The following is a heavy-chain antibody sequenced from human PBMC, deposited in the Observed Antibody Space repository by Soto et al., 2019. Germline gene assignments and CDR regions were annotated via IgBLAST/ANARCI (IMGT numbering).Heavy chain of an antibody. CDR1: GFTVSSNY. J-gene: IGHJ2*01. CDR2: IYSGGST. Sequence: EVQLVETGGGLIQPGGSPRLSCAASGFTVSSNYMSWVRQAPGKGLEWVSVIYSGGSTYYADSVKGRFTISRDNSKNTLYLQMNSLSAEDTAVYYCATKWGWGYWYFDLWGRRTLVTVTS. D-gene: IGHD3-16*01. V-gene: IGHV3-53*02. CDR3: ATKWGWGYWYFDL.